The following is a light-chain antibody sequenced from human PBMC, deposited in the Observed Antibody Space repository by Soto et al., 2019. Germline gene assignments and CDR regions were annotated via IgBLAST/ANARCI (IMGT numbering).Light chain of an antibody. CDR1: QGIRND. CDR2: AAS. Sequence: DIQMTQSPSSLSASVVDRVTITCRASQGIRNDLGWYQQKPGKAPKRLIYAASSLQSGVPSRFSGSGSGSEFTLTISSLQPDDFATYYCQHYDAYSTWTFGQGTKVDI. V-gene: IGKV1-17*01. CDR3: QHYDAYSTWT. J-gene: IGKJ1*01.